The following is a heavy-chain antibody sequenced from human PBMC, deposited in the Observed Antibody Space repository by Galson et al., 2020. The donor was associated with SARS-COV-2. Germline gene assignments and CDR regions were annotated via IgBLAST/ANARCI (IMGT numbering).Heavy chain of an antibody. D-gene: IGHD3-10*01. Sequence: ASVKVSCKASGYSFSTYGVNWVRQAPGQGLEWMCWISTYNGNTIYAQKFQGRVTMTTDTSTSTAYMEVRSLRSDDTAVYYCAREVGSNYKYVMDVWGQGTTVTVSS. J-gene: IGHJ6*02. V-gene: IGHV1-18*01. CDR2: ISTYNGNT. CDR3: AREVGSNYKYVMDV. CDR1: GYSFSTYG.